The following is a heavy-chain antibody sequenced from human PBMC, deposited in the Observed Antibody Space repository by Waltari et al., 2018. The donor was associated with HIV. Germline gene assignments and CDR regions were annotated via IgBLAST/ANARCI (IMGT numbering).Heavy chain of an antibody. CDR3: ASGNVGYFDY. D-gene: IGHD1-26*01. CDR2: VYYIANT. J-gene: IGHJ4*02. V-gene: IGHV4-39*01. Sequence: QLQLQESGPGLVKASETLSLTCTVSGGSISSNSYYWGLIRQPPGKGVGCIGSVYYIANTYYNPSLRSRVTISVDTSKNQFSVKLRSVTAADTAVYYCASGNVGYFDYWGQGTLVTVSS. CDR1: GGSISSNSYY.